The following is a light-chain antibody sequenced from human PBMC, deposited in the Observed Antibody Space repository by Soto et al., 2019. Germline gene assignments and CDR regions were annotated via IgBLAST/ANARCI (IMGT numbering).Light chain of an antibody. Sequence: EIVLTQSPGTLSLSPGETATLSCRASQSVSGRYLAWYQQKPGQAPRPLIYGASSRASGIPDRFSGSGSGTDFTLTISRLEPEDFAVYYYHQYGSTPWTFGQGTKVEIK. CDR1: QSVSGRY. V-gene: IGKV3-20*01. CDR2: GAS. J-gene: IGKJ1*01. CDR3: HQYGSTPWT.